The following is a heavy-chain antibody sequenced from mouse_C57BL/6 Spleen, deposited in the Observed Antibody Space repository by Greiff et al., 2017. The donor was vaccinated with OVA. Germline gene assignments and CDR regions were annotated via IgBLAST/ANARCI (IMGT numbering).Heavy chain of an antibody. Sequence: QVHVKQSGAELVKPGASVKISCKASGYAFSSYWMNWVKQRPGKGLEWIGQIYPGDGDTNYNGKFKGKATLTADKSSSTAYMQLSSLTSEDSAVYFCARSGDGYYDAMDYWGQGTSVTVSS. D-gene: IGHD2-3*01. CDR1: GYAFSSYW. CDR3: ARSGDGYYDAMDY. J-gene: IGHJ4*01. CDR2: IYPGDGDT. V-gene: IGHV1-80*01.